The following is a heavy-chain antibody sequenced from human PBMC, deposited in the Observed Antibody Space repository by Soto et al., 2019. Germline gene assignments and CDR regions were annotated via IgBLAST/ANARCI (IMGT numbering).Heavy chain of an antibody. J-gene: IGHJ6*01. CDR3: VRDCSGGGCYSDYGMDV. V-gene: IGHV4-4*07. CDR1: GDSIRDFY. D-gene: IGHD2-15*01. Sequence: RSEALSLTCTVSGDSIRDFYWSWIRQPAGKGLEFIGRLYSSGSTDYNPSLKSRVTMSVDRSNNQFSLKLTSVTAADTAVYYCVRDCSGGGCYSDYGMDVWGPGTTVTVSS. CDR2: LYSSGST.